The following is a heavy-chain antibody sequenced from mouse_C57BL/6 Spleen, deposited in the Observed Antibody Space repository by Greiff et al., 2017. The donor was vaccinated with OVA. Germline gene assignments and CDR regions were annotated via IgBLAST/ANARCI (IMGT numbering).Heavy chain of an antibody. CDR3: ARNYGNYEAMDY. CDR1: GYSITSGYY. Sequence: EVQRVESGPGLVKPSQSLSLTCSVTGYSITSGYYWNWIRQFPGNKLEWMGYISYDGSNNYNPSLKNRISITRDTSKNQFFLKLNSVTTEDTATYYCARNYGNYEAMDYWGQGTSVTVSS. CDR2: ISYDGSN. D-gene: IGHD2-1*01. J-gene: IGHJ4*01. V-gene: IGHV3-6*01.